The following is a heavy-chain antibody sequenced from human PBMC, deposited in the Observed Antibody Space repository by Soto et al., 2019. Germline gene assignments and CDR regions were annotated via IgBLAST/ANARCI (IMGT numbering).Heavy chain of an antibody. D-gene: IGHD1-26*01. Sequence: EVQLLESGGGLVQPGGSQRLSCAASGCTFGSYAMRWVRQAPVKGLEWVSALSGSGGSTYYADSVTGRFTISRDNSKNTLYLQMNSLRAEDTAGYYCARRGSGSYYDYWGQGTLVTVSS. CDR1: GCTFGSYA. CDR3: ARRGSGSYYDY. V-gene: IGHV3-23*01. J-gene: IGHJ4*02. CDR2: LSGSGGST.